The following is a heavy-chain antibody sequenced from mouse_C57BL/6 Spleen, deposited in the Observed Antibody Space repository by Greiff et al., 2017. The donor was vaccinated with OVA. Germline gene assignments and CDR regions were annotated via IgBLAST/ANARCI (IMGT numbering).Heavy chain of an antibody. J-gene: IGHJ4*01. CDR3: ARSGYWDEGYYAMDY. Sequence: QVHVKQSGAELARPGASVKLSCKASGYTFTSYGISWVTQRTGQGLEWIGEIYPRSGNTYYNEKFKGRATLTADKSYSTAYMELRSLTSEDSAVYFCARSGYWDEGYYAMDYWGQGTSVTVSS. CDR2: IYPRSGNT. D-gene: IGHD4-1*01. V-gene: IGHV1-81*01. CDR1: GYTFTSYG.